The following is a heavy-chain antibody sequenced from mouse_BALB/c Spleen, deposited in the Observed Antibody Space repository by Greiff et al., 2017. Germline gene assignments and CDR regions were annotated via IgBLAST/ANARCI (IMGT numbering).Heavy chain of an antibody. D-gene: IGHD2-4*01. V-gene: IGHV8-11*01. J-gene: IGHJ4*01. CDR3: ARIEAYDYLDY. CDR2: IWWNDNK. Sequence: QVTLKVCGPGILQPSQTLSLTCSFSGFSLSTYGIGVGWIRQPSGKGLEWLAHIWWNDNKYYNTALKSRLTISKDTSNNQVFLKIASVDTADTATYYCARIEAYDYLDYWGQGTSVTVSS. CDR1: GFSLSTYGIG.